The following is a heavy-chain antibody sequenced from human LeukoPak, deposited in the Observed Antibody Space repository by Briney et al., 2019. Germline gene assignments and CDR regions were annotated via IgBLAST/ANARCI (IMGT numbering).Heavy chain of an antibody. J-gene: IGHJ5*02. CDR3: ARDPRWLTPDCTSTSCYENYFDP. D-gene: IGHD2-2*01. V-gene: IGHV4-38-2*02. Sequence: PSETLSLTCGASGYSIGSGYQWAWIRQSPGKGLEWIGSIYHSGSAHYNPSLKSRVTISVETSKNQFSLNMYSVTAADTAVYYCARDPRWLTPDCTSTSCYENYFDPWGQGTLVTVSS. CDR1: GYSIGSGYQ. CDR2: IYHSGSA.